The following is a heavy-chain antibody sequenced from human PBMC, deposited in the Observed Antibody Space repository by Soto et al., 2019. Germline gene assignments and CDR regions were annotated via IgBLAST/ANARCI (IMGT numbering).Heavy chain of an antibody. Sequence: QVQLQQWGAGLLKPSETLSLTCAVYGGSFNTYYWSWIRQPPGKGLEWIGEINHSGSTNYNPSLKSRVTISVDTSQNQFSLKLSSVTAADTAVYYCARGWITHTYWGQGTLVTVSS. CDR1: GGSFNTYY. D-gene: IGHD2-2*03. J-gene: IGHJ4*02. V-gene: IGHV4-34*01. CDR2: INHSGST. CDR3: ARGWITHTY.